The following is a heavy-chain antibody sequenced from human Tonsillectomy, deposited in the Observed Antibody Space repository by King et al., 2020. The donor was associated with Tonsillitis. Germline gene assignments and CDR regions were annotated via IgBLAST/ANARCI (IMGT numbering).Heavy chain of an antibody. CDR2: INHSGST. D-gene: IGHD2-2*01. CDR1: GGSFSGYY. CDR3: ARSSRNRGYCSSTSCSIDY. V-gene: IGHV4-34*01. Sequence: VQLPQWGAGLLKPSETLSLTCAVYGGSFSGYYWSWIRQPPGKGLEWIGEINHSGSTNYNPSLKSRVTISVDTSKNQFSLKLSSVTAADTAVYYCARSSRNRGYCSSTSCSIDYWGQGTLVTVSS. J-gene: IGHJ4*02.